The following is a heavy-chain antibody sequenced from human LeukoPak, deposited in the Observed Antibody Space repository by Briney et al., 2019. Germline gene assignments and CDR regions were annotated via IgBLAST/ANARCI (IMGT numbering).Heavy chain of an antibody. V-gene: IGHV4-4*07. CDR3: AREFAGTMVDSSGYYEDLFDY. J-gene: IGHJ4*02. D-gene: IGHD3-22*01. Sequence: SETLSPTCTVSGGSISSYYWSWIRQPAGKGLEWIGRIYTSGTTNYNPSLKTRVTMSVDTSKNQFSLKLSSVTAADTAVYYCAREFAGTMVDSSGYYEDLFDYWGQGTLVTVSS. CDR2: IYTSGTT. CDR1: GGSISSYY.